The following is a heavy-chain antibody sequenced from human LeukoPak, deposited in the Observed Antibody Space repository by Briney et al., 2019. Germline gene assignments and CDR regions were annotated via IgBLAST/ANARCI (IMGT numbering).Heavy chain of an antibody. J-gene: IGHJ4*02. CDR3: AKGDVVVPAAADY. CDR1: GFTFSSYE. V-gene: IGHV3-48*03. Sequence: GGSLRLSCAASGFTFSSYEMNWVRQAPGKGLEWVSYISSSGSTIYYADSVKGRFTISRDNAKNSLYLQMNSLRAEDTALYYCAKGDVVVPAAADYWGQGTLVTVSS. CDR2: ISSSGSTI. D-gene: IGHD2-2*01.